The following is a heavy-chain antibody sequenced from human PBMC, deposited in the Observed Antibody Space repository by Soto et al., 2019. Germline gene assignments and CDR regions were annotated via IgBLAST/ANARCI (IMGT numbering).Heavy chain of an antibody. J-gene: IGHJ5*02. CDR1: GFSLSTSGVG. CDR2: IYWDDDK. CDR3: ANSFLFLWFGELLYFFHP. Sequence: SGPTLVNPTQTLTLTCTFSGFSLSTSGVGVGWIRQPPGKALEWLALIYWDDDKRYSPSLKSRLTITKDTSKNQAVLTMTNMDPVDTATYYCANSFLFLWFGELLYFFHPWGQGTLVIGSA. D-gene: IGHD3-10*01. V-gene: IGHV2-5*02.